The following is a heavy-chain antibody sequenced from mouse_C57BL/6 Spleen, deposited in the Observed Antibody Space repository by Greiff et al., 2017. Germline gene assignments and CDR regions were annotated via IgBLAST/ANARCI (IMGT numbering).Heavy chain of an antibody. CDR3: ARAGGSSYAMGY. D-gene: IGHD1-1*01. J-gene: IGHJ4*01. V-gene: IGHV1-80*01. CDR1: GYAFSSYW. Sequence: QVQLQQSGAELVKPGASVKISCKASGYAFSSYWMNWVKQRPGKGLEWIGQIYPGDGDTNYNGKFKGKATLTADKSSSTAYMQLSSLTSEDSAVYFCARAGGSSYAMGYWGQGTSVTVSS. CDR2: IYPGDGDT.